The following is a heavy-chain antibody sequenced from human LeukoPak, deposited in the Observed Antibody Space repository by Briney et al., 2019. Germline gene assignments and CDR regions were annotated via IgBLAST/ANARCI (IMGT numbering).Heavy chain of an antibody. CDR1: GYTFTGYY. D-gene: IGHD2-15*01. CDR2: INPNSGGT. V-gene: IGHV1-2*02. Sequence: GASVKVSCKASGYTFTGYYMHWVRQAPGQGLEWMGWINPNSGGTNYAQKLQGRVTMTRDTSISTAYMELSRLRSDDTAVYYCARSVVAALNWFDPWGQGTLVTVSS. J-gene: IGHJ5*02. CDR3: ARSVVAALNWFDP.